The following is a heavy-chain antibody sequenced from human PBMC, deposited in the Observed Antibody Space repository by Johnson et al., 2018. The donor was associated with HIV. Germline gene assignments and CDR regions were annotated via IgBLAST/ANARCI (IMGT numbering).Heavy chain of an antibody. CDR3: SKEVVRGWYPAGAFDG. Sequence: VQLVESGGGVVQPGGSLRLSCAASGFTFSSHGMHWVRQAPGKGLEWVANIKQDGSEKYYVDSVKGRFTISRDNAKNSLYLQMNSLRAEDTAVYYCSKEVVRGWYPAGAFDGWGQGTIVTVS. CDR2: IKQDGSEK. CDR1: GFTFSSHG. J-gene: IGHJ3*01. V-gene: IGHV3-7*03. D-gene: IGHD6-19*01.